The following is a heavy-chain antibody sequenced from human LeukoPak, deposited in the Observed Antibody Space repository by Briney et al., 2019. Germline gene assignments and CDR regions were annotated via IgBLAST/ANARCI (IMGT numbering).Heavy chain of an antibody. CDR1: GFTFDDYG. CDR3: AELGITMVGGV. CDR2: INRIGGST. D-gene: IGHD3-10*02. Sequence: PGGSLRLSCAASGFTFDDYGMSWVRQAPGKGLEWVSGINRIGGSTGYADSVKGRFTISRDNAKKSLYLQMNSLRTEDTAVYYCAELGITMVGGVWGKGTTVTISS. V-gene: IGHV3-20*04. J-gene: IGHJ6*04.